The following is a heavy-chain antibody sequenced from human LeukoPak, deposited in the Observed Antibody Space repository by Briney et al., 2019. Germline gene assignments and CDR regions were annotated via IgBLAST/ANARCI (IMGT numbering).Heavy chain of an antibody. CDR2: IYTSGST. D-gene: IGHD1-26*01. CDR1: GGSISSYY. CDR3: ARALLIVGEDWFDP. V-gene: IGHV4-4*07. Sequence: SETLSLTCTVSGGSISSYYWSWIRQPAGKGLGWIGRIYTSGSTNYNPSLKSRVTMSVDTSKNQFSLKLSSVTAADTAVYYCARALLIVGEDWFDPWGQGTLVTVSS. J-gene: IGHJ5*02.